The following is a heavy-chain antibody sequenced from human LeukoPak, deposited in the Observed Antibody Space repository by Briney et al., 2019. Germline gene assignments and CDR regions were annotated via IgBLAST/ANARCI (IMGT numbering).Heavy chain of an antibody. CDR2: MNPNSGNT. V-gene: IGHV1-8*01. CDR3: VRGSKYYGDYRSLFDY. Sequence: GASVKVSCRASGYTFTSYDINWVRQATGQGLEWMGWMNPNSGNTGYAQNFQGRVTMTRNTSISTAYMELSSLRSEDTALYYCVRGSKYYGDYRSLFDYWGQGTLVTVSS. CDR1: GYTFTSYD. J-gene: IGHJ4*02. D-gene: IGHD4-17*01.